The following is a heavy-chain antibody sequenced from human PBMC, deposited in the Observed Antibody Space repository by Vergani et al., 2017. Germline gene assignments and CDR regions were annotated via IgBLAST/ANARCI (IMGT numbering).Heavy chain of an antibody. J-gene: IGHJ3*02. D-gene: IGHD6-19*01. V-gene: IGHV1-3*01. CDR2: INAGNGNT. Sequence: QVQLVQSGAEVKKPGASVKVSCKASGYTFTSYAMHWVRQAPGQRLEWMGWINAGNGNTKYSQKFQGRVTITRDTSASTAYMELSSLRSEDTAVYYCARNSSGWYYRDYAFDIWGQGTMVTVSS. CDR1: GYTFTSYA. CDR3: ARNSSGWYYRDYAFDI.